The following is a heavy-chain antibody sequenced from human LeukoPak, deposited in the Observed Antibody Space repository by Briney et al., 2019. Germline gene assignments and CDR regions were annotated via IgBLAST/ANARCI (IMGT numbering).Heavy chain of an antibody. D-gene: IGHD2-2*01. CDR2: IYYSGST. CDR1: GGSISSSSYY. J-gene: IGHJ3*02. V-gene: IGHV4-39*07. Sequence: TSETLSLTCTVSGGSISSSSYYWGWIRQPPGKGLEWIGSIYYSGSTYYNPSLKSRVTISVDTSKNQFSLKLSSVTAADTAVYYCAKHDSSTSRRRRTTIGAFDIWGQGTMVTVSS. CDR3: AKHDSSTSRRRRTTIGAFDI.